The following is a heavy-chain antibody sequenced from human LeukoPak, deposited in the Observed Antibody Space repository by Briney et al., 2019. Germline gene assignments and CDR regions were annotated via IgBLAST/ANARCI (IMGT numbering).Heavy chain of an antibody. CDR1: GGSISSYY. V-gene: IGHV4-4*07. CDR2: IYTSGST. J-gene: IGHJ5*02. CDR3: ARDPITIFGVVGHTNWFDP. Sequence: SETLSLTCTVSGGSISSYYWSWIRQPAGKGLEWIGRIYTSGSTNYNPSLKSRVTMSVDTSKNQFSLKLSSVTAADTAVYYCARDPITIFGVVGHTNWFDPWGQGTLVTVSS. D-gene: IGHD3-3*01.